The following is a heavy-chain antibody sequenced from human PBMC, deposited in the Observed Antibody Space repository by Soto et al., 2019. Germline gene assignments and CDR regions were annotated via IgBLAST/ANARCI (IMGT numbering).Heavy chain of an antibody. CDR2: IFYTGIT. CDR3: ARGGYDFSGVNFDEGFDF. J-gene: IGHJ3*01. Sequence: ETLSLPCSLSGACLSSDFWSWIRQPPGKGLEWVGYIFYTGITDYNPSLQSLVSISVDTSKERFSLTLNCVTDADTAVYYCARGGYDFSGVNFDEGFDFWGQGIPVTVSS. CDR1: GACLSSDF. D-gene: IGHD3-22*01. V-gene: IGHV4-59*01.